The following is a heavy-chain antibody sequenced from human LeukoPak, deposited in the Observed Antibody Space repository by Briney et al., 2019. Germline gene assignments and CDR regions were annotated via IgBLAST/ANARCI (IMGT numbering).Heavy chain of an antibody. V-gene: IGHV1-2*02. D-gene: IGHD6-13*01. CDR1: GYTFTGYY. J-gene: IGHJ4*02. Sequence: ASLKVSCKASGYTFTGYYIHWVRQAPGQGLEWMGWINPYNAYTHYAQKFQGRVTMTRDTSISTVYIELSSLTSDDTAVYYCARVQHLDYWGQGTLVAVSS. CDR3: ARVQHLDY. CDR2: INPYNAYT.